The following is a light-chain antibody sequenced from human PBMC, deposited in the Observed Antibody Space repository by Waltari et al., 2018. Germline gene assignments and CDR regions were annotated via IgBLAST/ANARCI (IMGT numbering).Light chain of an antibody. CDR2: EVN. Sequence: QSALTQPAAVSGSPGQSITISCTGTSSDVGGYNYVAWYQQHRGKAPKLIIYEVNNRPSGVSNRFSGSKSGNTASLTISGLQAEDEADYYCNSYTSSSTRVFGGGTKLTVL. V-gene: IGLV2-14*01. CDR3: NSYTSSSTRV. J-gene: IGLJ2*01. CDR1: SSDVGGYNY.